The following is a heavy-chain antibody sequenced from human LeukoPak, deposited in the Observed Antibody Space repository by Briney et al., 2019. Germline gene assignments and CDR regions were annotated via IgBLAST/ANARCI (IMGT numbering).Heavy chain of an antibody. CDR3: ARYGSGTYPRFDY. V-gene: IGHV4-59*08. J-gene: IGHJ4*02. D-gene: IGHD3-10*01. CDR2: IYNSGST. Sequence: SETLSLTCTVSGGSISGYYWSWIRQSPGKGLEWLVYIYNSGSTNYNPSLQSRVTISVDTSKNQFSLNLSSVTAADTAVYYCARYGSGTYPRFDYWGQGTLVTVSS. CDR1: GGSISGYY.